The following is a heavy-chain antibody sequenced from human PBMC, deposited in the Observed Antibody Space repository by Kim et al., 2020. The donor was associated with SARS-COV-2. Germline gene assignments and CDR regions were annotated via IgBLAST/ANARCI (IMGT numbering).Heavy chain of an antibody. J-gene: IGHJ4*02. D-gene: IGHD6-19*01. CDR3: AKGYSGWFFYDY. Sequence: TYYAESVKGRFTISRDDSKNTLFLQMSSLRADDTALYYCAKGYSGWFFYDYWGQGTLVTVSS. V-gene: IGHV3-23*01. CDR2: T.